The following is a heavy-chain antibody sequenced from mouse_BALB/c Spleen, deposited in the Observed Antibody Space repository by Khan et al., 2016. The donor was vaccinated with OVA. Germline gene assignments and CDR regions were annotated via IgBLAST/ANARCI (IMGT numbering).Heavy chain of an antibody. J-gene: IGHJ4*01. CDR2: INPSSAYT. CDR3: ARIYYDDDGYYAMDY. CDR1: GYTFTSYT. D-gene: IGHD2-4*01. V-gene: IGHV1-4*01. Sequence: QVQLQQSGAELARPGASVKMSCKASGYTFTSYTMHWVKQRPGQGLEWIGYINPSSAYTNYNQKFKDKATLTADKSSSTAYMQLSSLTSEDSAVYYCARIYYDDDGYYAMDYWGQGTSVTVSS.